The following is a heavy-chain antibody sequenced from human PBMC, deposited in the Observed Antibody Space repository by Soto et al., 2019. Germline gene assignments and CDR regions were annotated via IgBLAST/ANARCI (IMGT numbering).Heavy chain of an antibody. CDR3: ARDRGRSCSGGTCPFDY. CDR2: ISGYDGNT. CDR1: GYTFINYG. J-gene: IGHJ4*02. Sequence: VASVKVSCKPSGYTFINYGITWVRQAPGQGLEWMGWISGYDGNTNYAPKLQGRVTMTRDTSTSTVYMELRSLRSDDTAVYYCARDRGRSCSGGTCPFDYWGQGTLVTVSS. D-gene: IGHD2-15*01. V-gene: IGHV1-18*01.